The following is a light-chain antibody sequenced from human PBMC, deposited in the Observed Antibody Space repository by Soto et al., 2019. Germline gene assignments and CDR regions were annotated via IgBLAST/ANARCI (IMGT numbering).Light chain of an antibody. CDR2: DAS. CDR1: QTITTW. J-gene: IGKJ1*01. Sequence: DIQMTQSPSTLSASVGDRVTITCRASQTITTWLAWYQQKPGKAPELLIYDASRLQSGVPPRFSGSGFGTEFSLTISGLQPDDSETYYCQQYSTYSGTLGQGTKVDIK. CDR3: QQYSTYSGT. V-gene: IGKV1-5*01.